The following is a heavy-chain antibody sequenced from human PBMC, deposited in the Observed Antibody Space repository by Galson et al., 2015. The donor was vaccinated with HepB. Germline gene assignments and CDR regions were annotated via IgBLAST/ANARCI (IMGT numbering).Heavy chain of an antibody. CDR2: INTNSDGT. CDR1: GYTFTGYY. V-gene: IGHV1-2*02. D-gene: IGHD2-2*01. J-gene: IGHJ3*02. Sequence: SVKVSCKASGYTFTGYYMNWVRQAPGQGLEWMGWINTNSDGTKYAQKFQGRVNMTRETAISTAYMDLSRLSSDDTAVYYYSSGTNSAVDAFDIWGQGTMVTVSS. CDR3: SSGTNSAVDAFDI.